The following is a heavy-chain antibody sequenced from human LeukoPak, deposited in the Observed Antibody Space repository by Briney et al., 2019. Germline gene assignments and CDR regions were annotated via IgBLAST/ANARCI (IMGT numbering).Heavy chain of an antibody. Sequence: SETLSLTCTVSGGSISSYYWSWIRQPPGKGLEWIGYIYYSGSTNYNPSLKSRATISVDTSKNQFSLKLSSVTAADTAVYYCARMSSGYYGVGFLDYWGQGTLVTVSS. D-gene: IGHD3-22*01. J-gene: IGHJ4*02. CDR2: IYYSGST. CDR3: ARMSSGYYGVGFLDY. CDR1: GGSISSYY. V-gene: IGHV4-59*08.